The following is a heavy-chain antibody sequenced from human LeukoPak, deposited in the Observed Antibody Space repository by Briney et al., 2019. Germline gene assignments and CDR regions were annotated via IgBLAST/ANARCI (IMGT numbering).Heavy chain of an antibody. CDR3: AREGEPAWYFDY. V-gene: IGHV1-69*04. Sequence: GASAKVSCKASGGTFSSYAISWVRQAPGQGLEWMGRIIPILGIANYAQKFQGRVTITADKSTSTAYMELSSLRSEDTAVYYCAREGEPAWYFDYWGQGTLVTVSS. CDR1: GGTFSSYA. CDR2: IIPILGIA. J-gene: IGHJ4*02. D-gene: IGHD1-14*01.